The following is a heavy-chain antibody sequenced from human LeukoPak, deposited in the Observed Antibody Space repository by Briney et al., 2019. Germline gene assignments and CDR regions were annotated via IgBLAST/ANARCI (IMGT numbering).Heavy chain of an antibody. CDR2: ISGSGGST. CDR1: GFTFCRYA. D-gene: IGHD1-26*01. J-gene: IGHJ4*02. V-gene: IGHV3-23*01. CDR3: AKRMSGSYSVVDY. Sequence: PGGSLRLSCAASGFTFCRYAMSWVRQAPGEGLEWVSTISGSGGSTYYADSVKGRFTISRDNSKNTLYLQMNSLRAEDTAVYYCAKRMSGSYSVVDYWGQGTLVTVSS.